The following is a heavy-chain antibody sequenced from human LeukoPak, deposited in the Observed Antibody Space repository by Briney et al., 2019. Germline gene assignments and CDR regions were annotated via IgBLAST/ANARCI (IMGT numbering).Heavy chain of an antibody. CDR1: GFTFSSYG. CDR3: AKDAYYYDSSGHDY. V-gene: IGHV3-30*18. D-gene: IGHD3-22*01. CDR2: ISYDGSNK. J-gene: IGHJ4*02. Sequence: GGSLRLSCAASGFTFSSYGMHWVRQAPGKGLEGVAVISYDGSNKYYAHSVKGRFTISRDNSKNTLYLQMNSLRAEDTAVYYCAKDAYYYDSSGHDYWGQGTLVTVSS.